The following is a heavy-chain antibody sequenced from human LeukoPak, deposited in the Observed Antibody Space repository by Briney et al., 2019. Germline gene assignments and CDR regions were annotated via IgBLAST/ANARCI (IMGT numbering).Heavy chain of an antibody. CDR2: ISSSSSYI. CDR3: ARELGQYSSSPSFDY. D-gene: IGHD6-13*01. V-gene: IGHV3-21*01. CDR1: GFTFSSCS. Sequence: PGGSLRLSCAASGFTFSSCSMNWVRQAPGKGLEWVSSISSSSSYIYYADSVKGRFTISRDNAKNSLYLQMNSLRAEDTAVYYCARELGQYSSSPSFDYWGQGTLVTVSS. J-gene: IGHJ4*02.